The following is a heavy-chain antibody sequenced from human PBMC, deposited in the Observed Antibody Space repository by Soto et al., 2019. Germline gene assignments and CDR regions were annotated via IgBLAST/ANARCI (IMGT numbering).Heavy chain of an antibody. J-gene: IGHJ4*02. V-gene: IGHV4-39*01. CDR2: IYYSGST. D-gene: IGHD6-19*01. Sequence: QLQLQESGPGLVKPSETLSLTCTVSGGSISSSSYYWGWIRQPPGKGLEWIGSIYYSGSTYYNPSLKSRVTISVATSKNQFSLKLSSVTAADTAVYYCARQIAVAGMRGGNFDYWGQGTLVTVSS. CDR1: GGSISSSSYY. CDR3: ARQIAVAGMRGGNFDY.